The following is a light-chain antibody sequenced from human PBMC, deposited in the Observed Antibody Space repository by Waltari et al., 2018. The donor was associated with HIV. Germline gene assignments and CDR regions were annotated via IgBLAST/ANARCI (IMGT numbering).Light chain of an antibody. J-gene: IGKJ3*01. Sequence: EIELTQSPATLSLSPGERATLSCRASQSVSRSLAWYQQKPGQAPRLLIYDASNRATGIPARFSGSGSGTDFTLTIGSLEPEDFAVYYCQQCSKWPLAFGPGTKVDIK. CDR1: QSVSRS. CDR3: QQCSKWPLA. V-gene: IGKV3-11*01. CDR2: DAS.